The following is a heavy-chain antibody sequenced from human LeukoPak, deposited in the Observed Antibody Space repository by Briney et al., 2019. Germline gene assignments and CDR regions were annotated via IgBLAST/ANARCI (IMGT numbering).Heavy chain of an antibody. CDR3: ARTGNPAGGYYYYYMDV. J-gene: IGHJ6*03. D-gene: IGHD3-10*01. CDR2: IYYSGST. Sequence: SETLSLTCTVSGGSISSYYWSWIRQPPGKGLEWIGYIYYSGSTNYDPSLKSRVTISVDTSKNQFSLKLSSVTAADTAVYYCARTGNPAGGYYYYYMDVWGKGTTVTVSS. V-gene: IGHV4-59*01. CDR1: GGSISSYY.